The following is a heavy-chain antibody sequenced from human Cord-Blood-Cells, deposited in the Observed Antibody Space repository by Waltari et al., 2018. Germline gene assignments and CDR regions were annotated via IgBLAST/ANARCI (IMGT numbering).Heavy chain of an antibody. V-gene: IGHV3-33*01. Sequence: QVQLVESGGGVVQPGRSLRLSCAAAGFTFSSFGHHWVRQAPGKGLEWVAVIWYDGSNKYYADSVKGRFTISRDNSKNTLYLQMNSLRAEDTAVYYCAAGSYYYFDYWGQGTLVTVSS. CDR3: AAGSYYYFDY. D-gene: IGHD1-26*01. J-gene: IGHJ4*02. CDR1: GFTFSSFG. CDR2: IWYDGSNK.